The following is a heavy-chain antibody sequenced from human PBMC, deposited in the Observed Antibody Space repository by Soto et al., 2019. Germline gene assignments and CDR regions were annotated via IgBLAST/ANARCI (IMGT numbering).Heavy chain of an antibody. CDR2: ISYDGSNK. D-gene: IGHD2-21*02. J-gene: IGHJ4*02. Sequence: PGGSRRLSCAASGFTFSSYAMHWVRQAPGEGLEWVAVISYDGSNKYYADSVKGRFTISRDNSKNTLYLQMNSLRAEDTAVYYCASQPAYCGGDCYRRRLDYWGQGTLVTVSS. CDR3: ASQPAYCGGDCYRRRLDY. V-gene: IGHV3-30-3*01. CDR1: GFTFSSYA.